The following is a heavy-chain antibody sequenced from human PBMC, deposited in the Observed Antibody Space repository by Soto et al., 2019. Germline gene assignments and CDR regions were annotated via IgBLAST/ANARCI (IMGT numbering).Heavy chain of an antibody. D-gene: IGHD6-13*01. J-gene: IGHJ4*02. CDR2: INHSGST. CDR3: ARVDLAAAAQQSFDY. CDR1: GGSFCGYY. Sequence: SETLSLSCAVYGGSFCGYYWSWIRQPPGKGLEWIGEINHSGSTNYNPSLKSRVTISVDTSKNQFSLKLSSVTAADTAVYYCARVDLAAAAQQSFDYWGQGTLVTVSS. V-gene: IGHV4-34*01.